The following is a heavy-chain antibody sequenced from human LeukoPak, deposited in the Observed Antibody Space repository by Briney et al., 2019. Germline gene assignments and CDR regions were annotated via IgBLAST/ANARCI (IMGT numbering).Heavy chain of an antibody. CDR1: GFTFDDYA. CDR2: ISWNSGST. D-gene: IGHD5-24*01. Sequence: GGSLRLSCAASGFTFDDYAMHWVRQAPGKGLEWVSGISWNSGSTGYADSVKGRFTISRDNAKNSLYLQMNSLRAEDTALYYCAKDLSRDGYYTSFDIWGQGTMVTASS. V-gene: IGHV3-9*01. J-gene: IGHJ3*02. CDR3: AKDLSRDGYYTSFDI.